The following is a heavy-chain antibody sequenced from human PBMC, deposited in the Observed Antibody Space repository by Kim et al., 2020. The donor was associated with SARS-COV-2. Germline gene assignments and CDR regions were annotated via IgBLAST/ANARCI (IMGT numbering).Heavy chain of an antibody. Sequence: STNYNPSLKSRVTISVDTSKNQFSLKLSSVTAADTAVYYCARDRDGSFDPWGQGTLVTVSS. V-gene: IGHV4-59*01. D-gene: IGHD6-25*01. J-gene: IGHJ5*02. CDR2: ST. CDR3: ARDRDGSFDP.